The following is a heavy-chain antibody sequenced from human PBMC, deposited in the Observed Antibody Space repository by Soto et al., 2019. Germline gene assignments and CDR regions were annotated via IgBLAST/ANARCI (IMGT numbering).Heavy chain of an antibody. Sequence: QLQLQESGPGLVKPAETLSLKCAVSGGSVSSGNYFWGWIRQPPGKGLEWIGNIYYNGDTYYSPSLNDRVTMSVDNAQNPFSLWLTSVTASDTAVYYCARRLIYNWKQGHAFDFWGQGTLVTVSS. CDR1: GGSVSSGNYF. J-gene: IGHJ3*01. CDR2: IYYNGDT. V-gene: IGHV4-39*01. CDR3: ARRLIYNWKQGHAFDF. D-gene: IGHD1-20*01.